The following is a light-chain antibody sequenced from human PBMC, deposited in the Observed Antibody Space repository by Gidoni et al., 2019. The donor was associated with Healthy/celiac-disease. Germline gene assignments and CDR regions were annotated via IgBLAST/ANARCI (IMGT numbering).Light chain of an antibody. Sequence: FMLTQPHSVSVSPGKTVTISCTRSSGSIASNYVQWYQQRPGSSPTTVLYEDNQRPSGVPDRFSGSIDSSSNSASLTSSGLKTEDEADYYCQSYTGSNVVFGGGTKLTVL. J-gene: IGLJ2*01. CDR2: EDN. CDR1: SGSIASNY. CDR3: QSYTGSNVV. V-gene: IGLV6-57*01.